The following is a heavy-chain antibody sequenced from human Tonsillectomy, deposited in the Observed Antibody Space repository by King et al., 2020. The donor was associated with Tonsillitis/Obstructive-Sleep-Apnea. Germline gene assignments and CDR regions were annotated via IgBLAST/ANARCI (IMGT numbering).Heavy chain of an antibody. V-gene: IGHV3-64*02. J-gene: IGHJ2*01. CDR2: ISSNGGST. CDR1: GFTFSTYA. D-gene: IGHD6-6*01. Sequence: VQLVESGEGLVQPGGSLRLSCAASGFTFSTYAMHWVRQAPGKGLEYVSAISSNGGSTYYADSVKGRFTISRDNSKNTLYLQMGSLRAEDMAVYYCAEEGRSSSIWWYFDLWGRGTLVTVSS. CDR3: AEEGRSSSIWWYFDL.